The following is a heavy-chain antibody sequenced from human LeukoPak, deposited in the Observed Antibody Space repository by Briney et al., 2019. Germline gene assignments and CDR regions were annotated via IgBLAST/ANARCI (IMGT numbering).Heavy chain of an antibody. CDR2: IYYSGST. V-gene: IGHV4-61*01. CDR1: GASISSGNHY. J-gene: IGHJ4*02. D-gene: IGHD5-12*01. CDR3: ARVSGYDWESFYDY. Sequence: SETLSLTCSVSGASISSGNHYWNWVRQPPGKGLEWIGYIYYSGSTNYNPSLKSRVTISVDTSKNQFSLKLSSVTAADTAVYYCARVSGYDWESFYDYWGQGTLVTVSS.